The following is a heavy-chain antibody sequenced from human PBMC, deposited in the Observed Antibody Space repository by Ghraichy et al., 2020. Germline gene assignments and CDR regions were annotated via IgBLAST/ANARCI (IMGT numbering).Heavy chain of an antibody. V-gene: IGHV4-39*01. Sequence: SETLSLTCTVSGGSISSSSYYWGWIRQPPGKGLEWIGSIYYSGSTYYNPSLKSRVTISVDTSKNQFSLKLSSLTAADTAVYYCARRFITGDFNWFDPWGQGTLVTVSS. D-gene: IGHD7-27*01. CDR1: GGSISSSSYY. J-gene: IGHJ5*02. CDR2: IYYSGST. CDR3: ARRFITGDFNWFDP.